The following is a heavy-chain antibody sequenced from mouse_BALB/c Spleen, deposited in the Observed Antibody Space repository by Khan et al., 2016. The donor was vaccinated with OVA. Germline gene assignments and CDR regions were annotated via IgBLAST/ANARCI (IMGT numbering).Heavy chain of an antibody. CDR2: IYPGNGYT. D-gene: IGHD2-12*01. J-gene: IGHJ2*01. Sequence: EVQLQESGAELGRPGSSVKLSCKTSGSTFTSFGIKWVKQRPGQGLQWIGYIYPGNGYTEYNEKFQGKAILTSDTSSSTAYMQLRSLTSEDSAIYFCTTAYYRYYFDYWGQSTTLTVSS. CDR3: TTAYYRYYFDY. V-gene: IGHV1S134*01. CDR1: GSTFTSFG.